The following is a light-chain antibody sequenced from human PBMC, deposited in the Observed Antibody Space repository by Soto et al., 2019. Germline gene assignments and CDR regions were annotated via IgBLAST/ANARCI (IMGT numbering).Light chain of an antibody. V-gene: IGKV3-15*01. J-gene: IGKJ1*01. CDR1: QSISSN. CDR3: QKYDSSPRT. Sequence: MTQSPSTLSLSPGDRVTLSCRASQSISSNMAWYQQKPGQAPKLLIYDASTWATGVPYRLRGSGSGTEFNLTITRLQADDFANYYCQKYDSSPRTCGQGTKVDIK. CDR2: DAS.